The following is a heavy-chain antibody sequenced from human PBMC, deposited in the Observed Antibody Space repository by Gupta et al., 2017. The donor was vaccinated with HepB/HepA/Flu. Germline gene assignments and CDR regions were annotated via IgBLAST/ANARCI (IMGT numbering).Heavy chain of an antibody. CDR1: GFTFSSYE. V-gene: IGHV3-48*03. Sequence: EVQLVESGGGLVQPGGSLRLSCTASGFTFSSYEMIWVRQAPGKGLEWVSYISSSGSTIYYADSVKGRFTISRDNAKNSLYLQMNSLRAEDTAIYYCARLDYYDTSGYYEGGDYWGQGTLVTVSS. CDR3: ARLDYYDTSGYYEGGDY. J-gene: IGHJ4*02. CDR2: ISSSGSTI. D-gene: IGHD3-22*01.